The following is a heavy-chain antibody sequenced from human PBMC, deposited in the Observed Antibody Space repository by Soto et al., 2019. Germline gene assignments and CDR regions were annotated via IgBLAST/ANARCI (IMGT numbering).Heavy chain of an antibody. CDR1: GYTFTRYN. D-gene: IGHD3-10*01. J-gene: IGHJ3*01. Sequence: QAQLVQSGAEVKKPGASANISCKASGYTFTRYNIHWVRQAPGQGLEWMGIIDTRGGSTDYTQRFQGRVTMTRDTSTGTVYMHLSSLGSEDTAIYYCARDLPRDLVRGSFDLWGQGTMVTVSS. CDR3: ARDLPRDLVRGSFDL. V-gene: IGHV1-46*01. CDR2: IDTRGGST.